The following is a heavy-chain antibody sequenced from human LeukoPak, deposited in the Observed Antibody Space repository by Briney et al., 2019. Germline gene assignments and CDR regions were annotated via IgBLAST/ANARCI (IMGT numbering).Heavy chain of an antibody. J-gene: IGHJ4*02. CDR2: ISAHNGNT. CDR3: ARAPSSGWYQYYFDY. V-gene: IGHV1-18*01. D-gene: IGHD6-19*01. Sequence: ASVKVSCKASGYTFTSYGISWVRQAPGQGLEWMGWISAHNGNTNYAQKLQGRVTMTTDTSTSTAYMELRSLRSDDTAVYYCARAPSSGWYQYYFDYWGQGTLVTVSS. CDR1: GYTFTSYG.